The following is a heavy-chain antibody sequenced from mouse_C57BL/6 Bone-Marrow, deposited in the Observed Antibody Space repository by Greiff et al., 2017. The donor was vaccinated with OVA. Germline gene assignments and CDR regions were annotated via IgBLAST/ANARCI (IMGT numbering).Heavy chain of an antibody. V-gene: IGHV1-54*01. Sequence: QVQLQQSGAELVRPGTSVKVSCKASGYAFTNYLIEWVKQRPGQGLEWIGVINPGSGGTNYNEKFKGKATLTADKSSSTAYMQLSSLTSEDSAVYFCARSGVFDDWGQGTTLTVSS. J-gene: IGHJ2*01. CDR3: ARSGVFDD. CDR1: GYAFTNYL. D-gene: IGHD3-1*01. CDR2: INPGSGGT.